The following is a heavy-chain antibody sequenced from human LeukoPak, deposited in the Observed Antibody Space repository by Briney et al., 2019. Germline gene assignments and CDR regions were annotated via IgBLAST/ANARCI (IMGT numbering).Heavy chain of an antibody. CDR3: ARLRGITIFGVVPKGFDP. D-gene: IGHD3-3*01. Sequence: PGGALRLSCAASGFTFNNYGMYWVRQAPGKGLEGVAFIWYDGSSKNYADSVKGRFTISRDNDKNTLYLQMNSLRAQDTAVYYCARLRGITIFGVVPKGFDPWGQGTLVTVSS. CDR2: IWYDGSSK. V-gene: IGHV3-33*01. CDR1: GFTFNNYG. J-gene: IGHJ5*02.